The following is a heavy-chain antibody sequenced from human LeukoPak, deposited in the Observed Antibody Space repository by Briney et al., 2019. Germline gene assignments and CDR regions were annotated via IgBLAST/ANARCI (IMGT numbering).Heavy chain of an antibody. CDR3: ARDAYYYDSSGYYLPAGADY. Sequence: GGSLRLSCAASGFTFSSYAMHWVRQAPGKGLEWVAVISYDGSNKYYADSVKGRFTISGDNSKNTLYLQMNSLRAEDTAVYYCARDAYYYDSSGYYLPAGADYWGQGTLVTVSS. CDR2: ISYDGSNK. CDR1: GFTFSSYA. V-gene: IGHV3-30*04. J-gene: IGHJ4*02. D-gene: IGHD3-22*01.